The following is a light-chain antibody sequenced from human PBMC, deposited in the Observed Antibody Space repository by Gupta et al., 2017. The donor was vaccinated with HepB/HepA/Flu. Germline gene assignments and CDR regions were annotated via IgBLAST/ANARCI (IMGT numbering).Light chain of an antibody. Sequence: QSLLTQPPSASGTPAQRVTLSCSGSNSTVGSHAVNWYQQVPGTAPKLLIYNNNARPSGVPDRFSESKTGTSASLAIRDLRAEDEGYYYCSTWDYSVNGPVFGGGTKLTVL. V-gene: IGLV1-44*01. J-gene: IGLJ3*02. CDR1: NSTVGSHA. CDR2: NNN. CDR3: STWDYSVNGPV.